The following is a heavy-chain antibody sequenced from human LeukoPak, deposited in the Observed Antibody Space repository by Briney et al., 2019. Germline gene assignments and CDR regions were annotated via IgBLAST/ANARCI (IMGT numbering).Heavy chain of an antibody. CDR1: GFTFSGYA. CDR2: ISGSGGST. J-gene: IGHJ4*02. CDR3: AKHPSRGVAATGNFDY. V-gene: IGHV3-23*01. D-gene: IGHD2-15*01. Sequence: PGGSLRLSCAASGFTFSGYAMSWVRQAPGKGLEWVSAISGSGGSTYYADSVKGRFTISRDNSKNTLYLQMNSLRAEDTAVYYCAKHPSRGVAATGNFDYWGQGTLVPVSS.